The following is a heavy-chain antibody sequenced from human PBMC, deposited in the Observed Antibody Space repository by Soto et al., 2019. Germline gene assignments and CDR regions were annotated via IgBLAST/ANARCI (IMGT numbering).Heavy chain of an antibody. J-gene: IGHJ6*02. V-gene: IGHV4-4*07. CDR1: GGSISSYY. CDR3: ARVAGRGGLNGMDV. Sequence: PSETLSLTCTVSGGSISSYYWSWIRQPAGKGLEWIGRIYTSGSTNYNPSLKSRVTMSVDTSKNQFSLKLSSVTAADAAVYYCARVAGRGGLNGMDVWGQGTTVTVSS. CDR2: IYTSGST.